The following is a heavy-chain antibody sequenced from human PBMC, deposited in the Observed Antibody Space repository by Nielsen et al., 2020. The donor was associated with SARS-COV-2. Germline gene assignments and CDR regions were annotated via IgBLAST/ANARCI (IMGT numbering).Heavy chain of an antibody. CDR3: ARDRKDWRGYYYGMDV. Sequence: SCAISGDSVYSNSAAWNWIRQSPSGGLEGLGRTYYRSKWYNDYAVSVKSRITINPDTSKNQFSLQLNSVTPEDTAVYYCARDRKDWRGYYYGMDVWGQGTTVTVSS. CDR1: GDSVYSNSAA. V-gene: IGHV6-1*01. D-gene: IGHD3/OR15-3a*01. J-gene: IGHJ6*02. CDR2: TYYRSKWYN.